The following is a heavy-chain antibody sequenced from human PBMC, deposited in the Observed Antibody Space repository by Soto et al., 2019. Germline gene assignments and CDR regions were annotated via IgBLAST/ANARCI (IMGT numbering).Heavy chain of an antibody. D-gene: IGHD2-15*01. CDR3: GVVVVAASRSDAFDI. CDR1: GFTFSGSA. Sequence: EVQLVESGGGLVQPGGSLKLSCAASGFTFSGSAMHWVRQASGKGLEWVGRIRSKANSYATAYAASVKGRFTISRDDSKNTAYLQMNSLKTEDTAVYYCGVVVVAASRSDAFDIWGQGTMVTVSS. CDR2: IRSKANSYAT. V-gene: IGHV3-73*02. J-gene: IGHJ3*02.